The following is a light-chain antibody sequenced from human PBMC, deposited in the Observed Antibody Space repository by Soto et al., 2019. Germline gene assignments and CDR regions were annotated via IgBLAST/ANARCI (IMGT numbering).Light chain of an antibody. V-gene: IGKV1-5*03. CDR2: KTA. CDR1: QDIYNW. Sequence: DIQRTQSPSTLSASVGDRVTITCRASQDIYNWLAWYQQKPGRAPRLLIYKTAGLESGVPSRFSGSGSGTEYTLTLSSLQPDDFATYYCQQYSIYPITFGGGTKLDIK. CDR3: QQYSIYPIT. J-gene: IGKJ4*01.